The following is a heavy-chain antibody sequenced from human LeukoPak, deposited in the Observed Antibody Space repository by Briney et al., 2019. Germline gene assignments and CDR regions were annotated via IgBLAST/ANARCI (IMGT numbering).Heavy chain of an antibody. Sequence: GGSLRLSCAASGFTFSSYGINWVRQAPGKGLEWVADIKQDGSEKYYVDSVKGRFTISRDNAKNSLYLQMNSLRAEDTAVYYCARDLRAPSRVVRPEDYWGQGTLVTVSS. D-gene: IGHD2-15*01. CDR1: GFTFSSYG. J-gene: IGHJ4*02. CDR2: IKQDGSEK. CDR3: ARDLRAPSRVVRPEDY. V-gene: IGHV3-7*01.